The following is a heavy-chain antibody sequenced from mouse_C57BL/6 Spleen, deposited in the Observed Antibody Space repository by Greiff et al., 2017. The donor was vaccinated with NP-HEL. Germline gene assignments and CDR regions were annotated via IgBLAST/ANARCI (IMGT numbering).Heavy chain of an antibody. V-gene: IGHV5-15*01. Sequence: EVKLVESGGGLVQPGGSLKLSCAASGFTFSDYGMAWVRQAPRKGPAWVAFISNLAYSIYYADTVTGRFTISRENAKNTLYLEMSSLRSEDTAMYYCARAGYDYSFAYWGQGTLVTVSA. J-gene: IGHJ3*01. D-gene: IGHD2-4*01. CDR2: ISNLAYSI. CDR1: GFTFSDYG. CDR3: ARAGYDYSFAY.